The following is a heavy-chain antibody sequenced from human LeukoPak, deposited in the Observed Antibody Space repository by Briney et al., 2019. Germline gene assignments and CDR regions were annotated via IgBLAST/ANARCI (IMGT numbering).Heavy chain of an antibody. CDR1: GFTFSSYG. J-gene: IGHJ5*02. CDR3: ANKPAGFDP. D-gene: IGHD1-14*01. V-gene: IGHV3-33*06. Sequence: PGRSLRLSCAASGFTFSSYGMHWVRQAPGKGLEWVAVIWYDGSNKYYADSVKGRFTISGDNSKNTLYLQMNSLRAEDTAVYYCANKPAGFDPWGQGTLVTVSS. CDR2: IWYDGSNK.